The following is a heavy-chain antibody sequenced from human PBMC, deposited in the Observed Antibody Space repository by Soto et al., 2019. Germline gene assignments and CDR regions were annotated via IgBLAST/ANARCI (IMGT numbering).Heavy chain of an antibody. V-gene: IGHV3-30-3*01. CDR1: GFTFSSYA. CDR2: ISYDGSNK. J-gene: IGHJ3*02. Sequence: PGGSLRLSCAASGFTFSSYAMHWVRQAPGKGLEWVAVISYDGSNKYYADSVKGRFTISRDNSKNTLYLQMNSLRAEDTAVYYCARDYDDSSGYLRDDAFDIWGQGTMVTVSS. CDR3: ARDYDDSSGYLRDDAFDI. D-gene: IGHD3-22*01.